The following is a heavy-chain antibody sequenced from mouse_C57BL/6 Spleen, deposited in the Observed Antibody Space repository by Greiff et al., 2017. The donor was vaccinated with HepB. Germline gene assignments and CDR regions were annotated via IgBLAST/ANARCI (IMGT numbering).Heavy chain of an antibody. Sequence: DVKLVESGGGLVKPGGSLKLSCAASGFTFSSYAMSWVRQTPEKRLEWVATISDGGSYTYYPDNVKGRFTISRDNAKNNLYLQMSHLKSEDTAMYYCARAYGSSLYFDYWGQGTTLTVSS. CDR1: GFTFSSYA. J-gene: IGHJ2*01. V-gene: IGHV5-4*03. CDR2: ISDGGSYT. CDR3: ARAYGSSLYFDY. D-gene: IGHD1-1*01.